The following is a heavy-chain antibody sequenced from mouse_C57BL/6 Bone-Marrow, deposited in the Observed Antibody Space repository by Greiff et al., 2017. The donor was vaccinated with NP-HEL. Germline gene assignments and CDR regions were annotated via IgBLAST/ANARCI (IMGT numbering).Heavy chain of an antibody. CDR1: GFTFSSYA. CDR2: ISDGGSYT. CDR3: ARMNYGSSFDY. D-gene: IGHD1-1*01. Sequence: DVQLVESGGGLVKPGGSLKLSCAASGFTFSSYAMSWVRQTPEKRLEWVATISDGGSYTYYPDNVKGRFTISRDNAKNNLYLQMSPMKSEDTAMYYCARMNYGSSFDYWGQGTLVTVSA. V-gene: IGHV5-4*01. J-gene: IGHJ3*01.